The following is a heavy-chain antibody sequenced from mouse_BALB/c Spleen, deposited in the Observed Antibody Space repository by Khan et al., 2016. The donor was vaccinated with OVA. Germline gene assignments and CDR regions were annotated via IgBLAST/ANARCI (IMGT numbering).Heavy chain of an antibody. CDR3: ARQPYYHYYLMDY. CDR1: GFSLTNYG. CDR2: ILSDGIT. Sequence: QVRLQQSGPGLVAPSQSLSITCTISGFSLTNYGIHWVRHPPGKGLEWLVVILSDGITTYNSVLKSRLSISKDNSKSQVFLKMHSLQIDDTAMYYCARQPYYHYYLMDYWGQGTSVTVSS. V-gene: IGHV2-6-1*01. J-gene: IGHJ4*01. D-gene: IGHD2-10*01.